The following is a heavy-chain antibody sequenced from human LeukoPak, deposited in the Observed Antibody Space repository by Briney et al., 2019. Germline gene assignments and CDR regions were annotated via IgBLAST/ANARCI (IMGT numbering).Heavy chain of an antibody. CDR3: ARDYGDTIFGVVKWFDP. Sequence: ASVKVSCKASGGTFTGYYMHWVRQAPGQGLEWMGWINPNSGGTNYAQKFQGRVTMTRDTSISTAYMGLSSLRSDDTAVYYCARDYGDTIFGVVKWFDPWGQGTLVTVSS. CDR2: INPNSGGT. J-gene: IGHJ5*02. D-gene: IGHD3-3*01. CDR1: GGTFTGYY. V-gene: IGHV1-2*02.